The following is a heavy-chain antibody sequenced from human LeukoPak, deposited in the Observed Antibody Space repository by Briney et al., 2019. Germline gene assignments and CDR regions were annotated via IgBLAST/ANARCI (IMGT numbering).Heavy chain of an antibody. D-gene: IGHD2-21*02. CDR3: ALRGPGGDCYFS. Sequence: SETLSLTCTVSGGTISSGGYYWSWIRQHPGKGLEWMGYIYYSGSTYYNPSLKSRVTISVDTSKNQFSLKLSSVTAADTAMYYCALRGPGGDCYFSWGQGTLVTVSS. J-gene: IGHJ4*02. CDR1: GGTISSGGYY. V-gene: IGHV4-31*03. CDR2: IYYSGST.